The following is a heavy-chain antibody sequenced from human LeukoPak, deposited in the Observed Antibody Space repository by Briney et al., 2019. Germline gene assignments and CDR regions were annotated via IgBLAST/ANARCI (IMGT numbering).Heavy chain of an antibody. Sequence: PSETLSLTCTVSGGSISSGDYYWSWIRQPPGKGLEWIGYIYYSGSTYYNPSLKSRVTISVDTSKNQFSPKLSSVTAADTAVYYCARETHSKRLDYWGQGTLVTVSS. V-gene: IGHV4-30-4*01. D-gene: IGHD2-21*01. CDR1: GGSISSGDYY. CDR2: IYYSGST. CDR3: ARETHSKRLDY. J-gene: IGHJ4*02.